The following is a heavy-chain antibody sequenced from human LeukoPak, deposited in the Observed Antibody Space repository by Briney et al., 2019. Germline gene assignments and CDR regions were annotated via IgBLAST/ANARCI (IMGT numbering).Heavy chain of an antibody. CDR1: GFTFSSYA. CDR3: ASSPVNDCGGDCYLDY. Sequence: GGSLRLSCAASGFTFSSYAMSWVRLAPGKGLEWVSAISGSGGSTYYADSVKGRFTISRDNSKNTLYLQMNSLRAEDTAVYYCASSPVNDCGGDCYLDYWGQGTLVTVSS. J-gene: IGHJ4*02. D-gene: IGHD2-21*02. V-gene: IGHV3-23*01. CDR2: ISGSGGST.